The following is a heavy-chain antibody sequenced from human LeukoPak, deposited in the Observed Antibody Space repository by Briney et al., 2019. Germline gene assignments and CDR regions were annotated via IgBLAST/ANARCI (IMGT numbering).Heavy chain of an antibody. Sequence: PGGSLRLSCAASGFTFSSYAMSWVRQAPGKGLERVSAISFSGTNTYYADSVKGRFTISRDNLKNTLYLQMNSLGAEDTAVYFCAKEVKAATNWFDPWGQGTLVTVSS. CDR3: AKEVKAATNWFDP. J-gene: IGHJ5*02. V-gene: IGHV3-23*01. CDR1: GFTFSSYA. CDR2: ISFSGTNT. D-gene: IGHD6-25*01.